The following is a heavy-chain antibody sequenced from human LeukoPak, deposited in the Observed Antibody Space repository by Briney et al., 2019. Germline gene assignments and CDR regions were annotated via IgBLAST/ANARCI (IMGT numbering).Heavy chain of an antibody. J-gene: IGHJ3*02. D-gene: IGHD2-21*01. CDR1: EYTFTSYY. Sequence: ASVKVSCKASEYTFTSYYMYWVRQAPGQGLEWMGIINPSGGSTSYAQKFQGRVTMTTDTSTSTAYMELRSLRSDDTAVYYCARGHMTHPVAFDIWGQGTMVTVSS. CDR3: ARGHMTHPVAFDI. CDR2: INPSGGST. V-gene: IGHV1-46*01.